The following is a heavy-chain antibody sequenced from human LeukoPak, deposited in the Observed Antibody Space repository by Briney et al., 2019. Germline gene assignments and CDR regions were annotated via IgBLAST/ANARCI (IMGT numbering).Heavy chain of an antibody. CDR1: GFTFTNYV. Sequence: PGGSLRLSCAASGFTFTNYVINWVRQAPGKGLEWVSGISSSGDNTYYADSVKGRFTISRDNSKNTLYLQMNSLRAEDTAVYYCANIGGIRFLEWLLAGGSYYFDYWGQGTLVTVSS. D-gene: IGHD3-3*01. J-gene: IGHJ4*02. CDR3: ANIGGIRFLEWLLAGGSYYFDY. V-gene: IGHV3-23*01. CDR2: ISSSGDNT.